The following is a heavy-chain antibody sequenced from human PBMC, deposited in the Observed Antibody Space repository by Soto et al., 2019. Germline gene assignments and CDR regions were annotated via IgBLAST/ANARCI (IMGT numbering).Heavy chain of an antibody. V-gene: IGHV4-34*01. CDR1: GGSFSGYY. J-gene: IGHJ5*02. CDR3: ARGQNSEEQWPVLNWFDP. CDR2: INHSGST. Sequence: PSETLSLTCAVYGGSFSGYYWSWIRQPPGKGLEWIGEINHSGSTNYNPSLKSRVTISVDTSKNQFSLKLSSVTAADTAVYYCARGQNSEEQWPVLNWFDPWGQGTLVTVSS. D-gene: IGHD6-19*01.